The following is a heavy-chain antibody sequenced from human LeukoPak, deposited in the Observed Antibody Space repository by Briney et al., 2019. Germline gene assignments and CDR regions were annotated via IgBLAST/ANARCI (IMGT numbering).Heavy chain of an antibody. CDR2: IYTNGST. CDR3: ARYSYGSDYFDY. CDR1: GGSISGYY. Sequence: SETLSLTCAVSGGSISGYYWSWIRQPAGKGLEWIGRIYTNGSTNYNPSLKSRVTMSVDTSKNQFSLKLSSVTAADTAVYYCARYSYGSDYFDYWGQGTLVTVSS. V-gene: IGHV4-59*10. J-gene: IGHJ4*02. D-gene: IGHD5-18*01.